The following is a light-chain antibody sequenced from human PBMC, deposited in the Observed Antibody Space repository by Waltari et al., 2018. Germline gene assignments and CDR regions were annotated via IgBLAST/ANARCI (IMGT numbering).Light chain of an antibody. V-gene: IGKV1-9*01. CDR3: QQLNSYPRT. Sequence: DIQLTQSPSFLSASVGDRVTITCRASQDINSNLAWYQQRPGKAPQLLIYAASTLQSGVPSTFSGSGSGTEFTLTISSLQPEDFATYYCQQLNSYPRTFGQGTKVEIK. CDR1: QDINSN. J-gene: IGKJ1*01. CDR2: AAS.